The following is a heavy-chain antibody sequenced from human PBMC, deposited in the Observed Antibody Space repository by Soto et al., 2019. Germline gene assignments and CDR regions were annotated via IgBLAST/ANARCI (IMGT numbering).Heavy chain of an antibody. CDR2: ITGPGGST. CDR1: GFTFSNFA. Sequence: EVQLLESGGGLVQPGGSLRLSCAASGFTFSNFAMSWVRQAPGKGLEWVSAITGPGGSTYYTDSVKGRFTISRDNSKDTLYLQMNSLRADDTAVYYCAKRISGWYYADYWGRGTLVTVSS. J-gene: IGHJ4*02. D-gene: IGHD6-19*01. CDR3: AKRISGWYYADY. V-gene: IGHV3-23*01.